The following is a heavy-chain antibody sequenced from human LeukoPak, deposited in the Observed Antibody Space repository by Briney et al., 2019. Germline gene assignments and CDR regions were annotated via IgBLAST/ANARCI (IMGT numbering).Heavy chain of an antibody. CDR3: ARGNRGHGGIGDFDY. D-gene: IGHD6-13*01. CDR2: INSNGGST. CDR1: GFTFSDYA. J-gene: IGHJ4*02. V-gene: IGHV3-64*01. Sequence: GGSLRLSCAASGFTFSDYAFHWVRQAPGKGLEYVSAINSNGGSTYYANSVKGRFTISRDNSKNTLYLQMGSLRAEDMAVYYCARGNRGHGGIGDFDYWGQGTLVTVSS.